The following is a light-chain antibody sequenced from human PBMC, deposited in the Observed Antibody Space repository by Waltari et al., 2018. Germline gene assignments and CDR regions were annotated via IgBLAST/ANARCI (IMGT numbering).Light chain of an antibody. CDR3: QQYNNWPRT. Sequence: EIVMTQSPATLSVSPGERATLSCRASHSVSSNLAWYQQKPGQAPRLLTYGASTRATGIPARFSGSGSGTEFTLTISSLQSEDFAVYYCQQYNNWPRTFGQGTKVEIK. J-gene: IGKJ1*01. CDR1: HSVSSN. V-gene: IGKV3-15*01. CDR2: GAS.